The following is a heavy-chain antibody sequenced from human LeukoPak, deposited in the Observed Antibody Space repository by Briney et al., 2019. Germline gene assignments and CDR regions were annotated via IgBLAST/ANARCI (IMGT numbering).Heavy chain of an antibody. CDR2: ISYDGSNK. J-gene: IGHJ4*02. CDR3: AKFVGPVSAPPSNY. V-gene: IGHV3-30*18. CDR1: GFTFSSYG. Sequence: GGSLRLSCAASGFTFSSYGMHWVRQAPGKGLEWVAVISYDGSNKYYADSVKGRFTISKDNSKNTLYLQMNSLRAEDTAVYYCAKFVGPVSAPPSNYWGQGTLVTVSS. D-gene: IGHD2-8*01.